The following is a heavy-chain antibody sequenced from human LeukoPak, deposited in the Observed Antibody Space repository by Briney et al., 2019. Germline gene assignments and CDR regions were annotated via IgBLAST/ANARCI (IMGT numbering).Heavy chain of an antibody. D-gene: IGHD6-19*01. J-gene: IGHJ4*02. Sequence: GGSLRLSCAASGFTFSSYSMNWVRQAPGKGLEWISYISSGSSSIYYADSVKGRFTISRDNAKNSLYLQMNSLRAEDTAVYYCARDPAGAGIYYDYWGQGTLVTVSS. CDR1: GFTFSSYS. CDR3: ARDPAGAGIYYDY. CDR2: ISSGSSSI. V-gene: IGHV3-48*01.